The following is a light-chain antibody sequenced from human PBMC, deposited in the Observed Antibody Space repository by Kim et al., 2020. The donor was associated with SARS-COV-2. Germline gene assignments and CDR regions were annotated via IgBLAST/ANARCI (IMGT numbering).Light chain of an antibody. CDR3: QQYGSSQYT. CDR1: QSVSSSY. V-gene: IGKV3-20*01. CDR2: GAS. J-gene: IGKJ2*01. Sequence: SPGERATLSCRASQSVSSSYLAWYQQKPGQAPRLRIYGASSRATGIPDRFSGSGSGTDFTLTISRLEPEDFAVYYCQQYGSSQYTFGQGTKVDIK.